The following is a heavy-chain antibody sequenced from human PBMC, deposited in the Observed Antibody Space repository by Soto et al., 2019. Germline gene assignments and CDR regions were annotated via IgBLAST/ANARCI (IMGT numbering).Heavy chain of an antibody. V-gene: IGHV4-59*01. CDR3: ARIGGYHGPLDY. D-gene: IGHD3-16*02. CDR2: TYHRGST. J-gene: IGHJ4*02. CDR1: GVPISSYF. Sequence: SSETLSLTCSASGVPISSYFWSWIRQPPGRGLEWIGYTYHRGSTNYSPSLKSRVAISLDTSENQFSLKVSSVTAADTAVYYCARIGGYHGPLDYWGQGTPVTVSS.